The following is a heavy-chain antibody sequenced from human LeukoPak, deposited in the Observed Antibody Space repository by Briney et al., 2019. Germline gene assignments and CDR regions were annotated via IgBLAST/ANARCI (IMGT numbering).Heavy chain of an antibody. CDR2: ISSSSSYI. J-gene: IGHJ6*03. Sequence: GGSLRLSCAASGFTFSSYSMNWVRQAPGKGLEWVSSISSSSSYIYYADSVKGRFTISRDNAKNSLYLQMNSLRAEDTAVYYCARKPDLYYDFWSGYYPVYYYYMDVWGKGTTVTVSS. D-gene: IGHD3-3*01. CDR3: ARKPDLYYDFWSGYYPVYYYYMDV. V-gene: IGHV3-21*01. CDR1: GFTFSSYS.